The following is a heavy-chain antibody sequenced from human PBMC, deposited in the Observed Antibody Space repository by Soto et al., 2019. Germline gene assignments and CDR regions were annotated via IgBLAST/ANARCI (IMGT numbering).Heavy chain of an antibody. CDR1: GFSLSTSGVG. J-gene: IGHJ3*01. D-gene: IGHD6-13*01. Sequence: SGPTLVNPTQPLTLTCTFSGFSLSTSGVGVGWIRQPPGKALEWLALIDWDDDKYYSTSLKTRLTISKDTSKNQVVLTMTNMDPVDTATYYCARISTAAAELENWGQGTMVTVSS. CDR3: ARISTAAAELEN. CDR2: IDWDDDK. V-gene: IGHV2-70*01.